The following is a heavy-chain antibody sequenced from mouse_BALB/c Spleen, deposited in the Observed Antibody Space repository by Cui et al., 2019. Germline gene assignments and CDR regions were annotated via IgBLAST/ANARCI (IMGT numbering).Heavy chain of an antibody. J-gene: IGHJ2*01. D-gene: IGHD1-1*01. V-gene: IGHV1-72*01. CDR1: GYTFTSDW. Sequence: HVQLQQTEAELVKPRASEKLSCKASGYTFTSDWMHWVKQRPGRGLEWIGRIDPNSGGTKYNEKFKSKATLTVDKPSSTAYMQLSSLTSEDSAVYYCARYDYYGSSYFDYWGQGTTLTVAS. CDR2: IDPNSGGT. CDR3: ARYDYYGSSYFDY.